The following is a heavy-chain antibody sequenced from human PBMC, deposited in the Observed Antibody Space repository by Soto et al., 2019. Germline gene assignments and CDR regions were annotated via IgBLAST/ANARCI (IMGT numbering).Heavy chain of an antibody. CDR3: ARGSSDWLPYFDY. D-gene: IGHD3-9*01. V-gene: IGHV1-3*01. CDR1: GYTFTSHA. J-gene: IGHJ4*02. CDR2: INSANGNT. Sequence: QLVQSGAEVKQPGASVKVSCKASGYTFTSHARHWVRQAPGQRLEWMGWINSANGNTKYSHKFQGRATITRDTSASTAYVELSSLRSEDTAVYFCARGSSDWLPYFDYWGQGSLVTVS.